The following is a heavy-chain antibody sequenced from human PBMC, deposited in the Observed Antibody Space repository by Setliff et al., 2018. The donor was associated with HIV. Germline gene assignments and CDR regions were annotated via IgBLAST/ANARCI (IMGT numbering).Heavy chain of an antibody. CDR3: TRSGVPPYYYYGMDV. V-gene: IGHV1-18*04. CDR2: INSYNGNT. CDR1: GYTFTTYG. D-gene: IGHD3-10*01. J-gene: IGHJ6*02. Sequence: ASVKVSCKASGYTFTTYGVNWVRQAPGQGLEWMGWINSYNGNTKFAQKFQGRVTMTTDTSTTTAFMELRSLKADDTGIYYCTRSGVPPYYYYGMDVWGQGTTVTVS.